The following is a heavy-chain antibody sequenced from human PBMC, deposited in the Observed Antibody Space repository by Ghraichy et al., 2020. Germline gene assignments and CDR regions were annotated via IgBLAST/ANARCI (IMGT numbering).Heavy chain of an antibody. V-gene: IGHV3-7*01. Sequence: GGSLRLSCAASGFTFSSYWMSWVRQAPGKGLEWVANIKQDGSEKYYVDSVKGRFTISRDNARNSLYLQMNSLRAEDTAVYYCARVLVGYVSNYYYMDVWGKGTTVTVSS. CDR1: GFTFSSYW. CDR2: IKQDGSEK. D-gene: IGHD1-26*01. J-gene: IGHJ6*03. CDR3: ARVLVGYVSNYYYMDV.